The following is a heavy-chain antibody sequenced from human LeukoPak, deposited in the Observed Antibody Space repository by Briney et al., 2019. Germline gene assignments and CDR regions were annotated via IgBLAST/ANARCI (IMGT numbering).Heavy chain of an antibody. CDR3: ARSELGSYFDY. CDR2: ISISSSYK. J-gene: IGHJ4*02. Sequence: VSSISISSSYKYSPHSVKGGFTISREKEKKSMYMQINSLRAEDTAVYYCARSELGSYFDYWGQGTLVTVSS. V-gene: IGHV3-21*01. D-gene: IGHD3-10*01.